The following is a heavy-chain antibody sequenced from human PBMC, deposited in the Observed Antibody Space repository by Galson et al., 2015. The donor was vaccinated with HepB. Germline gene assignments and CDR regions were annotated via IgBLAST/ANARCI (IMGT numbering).Heavy chain of an antibody. J-gene: IGHJ4*02. CDR3: ARNPFHYDNRVLGPLGD. CDR2: ISAGSGKP. V-gene: IGHV1-3*01. Sequence: SVKASCKASGYTFTSYAIHWVRQAPGQRLEWMGWISAGSGKPRYSQKFQGRVTITRNTSASTAYLELSSLRSEDTAVYYCARNPFHYDNRVLGPLGDWGQETLVTVSS. D-gene: IGHD3-22*01. CDR1: GYTFTSYA.